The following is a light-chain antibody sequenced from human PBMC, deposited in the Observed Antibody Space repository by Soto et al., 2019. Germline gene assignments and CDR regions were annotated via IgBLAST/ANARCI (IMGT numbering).Light chain of an antibody. Sequence: QSALTQPASVSGSPGQSITIYCTGTSSDVGTYNYVSWYQQHPGKAPKLIIYEVSNRPSGVSNRFSGSKSGNTASLTISGLQAEDEADYYCSSYTSSTDYVFGTGTKVTVL. CDR1: SSDVGTYNY. CDR3: SSYTSSTDYV. V-gene: IGLV2-14*01. CDR2: EVS. J-gene: IGLJ1*01.